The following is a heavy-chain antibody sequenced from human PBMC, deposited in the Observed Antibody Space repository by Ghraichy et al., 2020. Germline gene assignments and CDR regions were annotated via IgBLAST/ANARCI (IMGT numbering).Heavy chain of an antibody. V-gene: IGHV2-70*01. Sequence: SGPTLVKPTQTLTLTCTFSGFSLSTSGMCVSWIRQPPGKALEWLALVDWADDEYYSTSLKTRLTISKDTSKNQVVLTMANMDPVDTATYYCAWSSISLEGYHFDYWGQGTLVTVSS. CDR3: AWSSISLEGYHFDY. J-gene: IGHJ4*02. D-gene: IGHD6-6*01. CDR1: GFSLSTSGMC. CDR2: VDWADDE.